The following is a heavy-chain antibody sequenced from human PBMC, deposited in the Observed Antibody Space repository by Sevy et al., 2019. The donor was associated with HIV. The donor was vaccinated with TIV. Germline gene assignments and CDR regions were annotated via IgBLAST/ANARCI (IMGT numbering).Heavy chain of an antibody. CDR1: GFTFSMYA. D-gene: IGHD4-17*01. CDR2: ISYDGGNK. Sequence: GGSLRLCCAASGFTFSMYAIKWVRQAPGKGLEWVELISYDGGNKYHGDSVKGRFTISRDNSKNTLYLKMNSLGAEDTAVYYCARVNSFDGDYVGGDYWGQGTLVTVSS. CDR3: ARVNSFDGDYVGGDY. J-gene: IGHJ4*02. V-gene: IGHV3-30*04.